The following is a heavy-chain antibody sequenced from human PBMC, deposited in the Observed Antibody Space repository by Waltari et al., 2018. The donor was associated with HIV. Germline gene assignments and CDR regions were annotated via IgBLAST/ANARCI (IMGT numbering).Heavy chain of an antibody. CDR2: ISSSNSNI. J-gene: IGHJ6*02. CDR1: GLPFSDLP. CDR3: ARDTLNLYFGLDV. Sequence: EVQLVESGGGWVRPGRYMGIPWEAAGLPFSDLPMNWVRQAPGKGLEWISYISSSNSNIKYADSVKGRFTISRDNTKSSLDLHMNNLRDEDTAVYYCARDTLNLYFGLDVWGQGTTVTVSS. V-gene: IGHV3-48*02.